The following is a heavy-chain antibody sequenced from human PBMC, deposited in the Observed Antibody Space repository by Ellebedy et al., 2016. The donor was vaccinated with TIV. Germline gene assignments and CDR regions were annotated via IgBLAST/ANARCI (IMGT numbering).Heavy chain of an antibody. CDR3: ARVPRYCSSTSCPAYFDY. CDR2: IIPIFGTA. J-gene: IGHJ4*02. CDR1: GGTFSSYA. Sequence: AASVKVSCKASGGTFSSYAISWVRQAPGQGLEWMGGIIPIFGTANYAQKFQGRVTITADESTSTAYMELSSLRSEDTAVYYCARVPRYCSSTSCPAYFDYWGQGTLVTVSS. V-gene: IGHV1-69*13. D-gene: IGHD2-2*01.